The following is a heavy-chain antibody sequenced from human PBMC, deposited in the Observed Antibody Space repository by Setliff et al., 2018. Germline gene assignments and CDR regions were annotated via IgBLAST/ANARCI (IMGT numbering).Heavy chain of an antibody. CDR2: INHSGST. CDR3: ARDYGGAAAAYYFDY. V-gene: IGHV4-34*01. D-gene: IGHD6-13*01. CDR1: GGSFSTYY. Sequence: SETLSLTCAVYGGSFSTYYWIWIRQPPGKGLEWIGEINHSGSTNYNPSLKSRVTISVDTSKNQFSLKLSSVTAADTAVYYCARDYGGAAAAYYFDYWGQGTLVTVSS. J-gene: IGHJ4*02.